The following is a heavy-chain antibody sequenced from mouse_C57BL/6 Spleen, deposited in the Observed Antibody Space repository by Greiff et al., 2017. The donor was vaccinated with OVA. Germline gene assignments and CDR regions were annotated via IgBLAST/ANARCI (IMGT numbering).Heavy chain of an antibody. CDR1: GYAFSSYW. V-gene: IGHV1-80*01. Sequence: QVQLQQSGAELVKPGASVKISCKASGYAFSSYWMNWVKQRPGKGLEWIGHIYPGDGDTNYNGKFKGKDTLTADKSSSTAYMQLSSLTAEDAAVSYCSRGETTVVGPCAYWGQGTLVTVSA. CDR3: SRGETTVVGPCAY. CDR2: IYPGDGDT. J-gene: IGHJ3*01. D-gene: IGHD1-1*01.